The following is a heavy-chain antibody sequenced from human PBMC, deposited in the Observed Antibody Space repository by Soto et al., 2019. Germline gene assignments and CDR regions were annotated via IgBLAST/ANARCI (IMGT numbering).Heavy chain of an antibody. Sequence: QLQLQESGSGLVKPSQTLSLTCAVSGGSISSGGYSWSWIRQPPGKGLEWIGYIYHSGSTYYNPSTTSVITISADGATNQFYLKLSSGTAADTAVYYCAAGGGLPRYSWGQGTPVTVSS. CDR1: GGSISSGGYS. CDR2: IYHSGST. CDR3: AAGGGLPRYS. V-gene: IGHV4-30-2*01. J-gene: IGHJ4*02. D-gene: IGHD2-15*01.